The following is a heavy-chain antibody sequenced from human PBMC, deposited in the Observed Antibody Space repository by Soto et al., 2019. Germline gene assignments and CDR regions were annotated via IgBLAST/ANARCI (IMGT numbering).Heavy chain of an antibody. J-gene: IGHJ4*02. CDR1: GFTFSSYA. CDR2: ISGSGGST. V-gene: IGHV3-23*01. D-gene: IGHD6-13*01. Sequence: GGSLRLSCAASGFTFSSYAMSWVRQAPGKGLEWVSAISGSGGSTYYADSVKGRFTISRDNSKNTLYLQMNSLRAEDTAVYYCAKYKAAAGNERGPLDYFDYWGQGTLVTVSS. CDR3: AKYKAAAGNERGPLDYFDY.